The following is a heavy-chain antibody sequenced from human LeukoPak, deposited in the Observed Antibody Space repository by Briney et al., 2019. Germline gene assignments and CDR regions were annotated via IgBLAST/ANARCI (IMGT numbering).Heavy chain of an antibody. CDR1: GGSISSGGYY. V-gene: IGHV4-30-2*01. Sequence: PSETLSLTCTVSGGSISSGGYYWSWIRQPPGKGLEWIGYIYHSGSTYYNPSLKSRVTISVDRSKNQFSLKLSSVTAADTAVYYCARDRDRGYPDWGQGTLVTVSS. J-gene: IGHJ4*02. CDR3: ARDRDRGYPD. CDR2: IYHSGST. D-gene: IGHD3-22*01.